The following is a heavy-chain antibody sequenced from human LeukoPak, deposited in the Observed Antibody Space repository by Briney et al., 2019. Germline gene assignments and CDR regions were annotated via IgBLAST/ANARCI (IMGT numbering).Heavy chain of an antibody. CDR2: ISYDGSNK. D-gene: IGHD3-10*01. CDR1: GFTFSSYG. V-gene: IGHV3-30*18. CDR3: AKSRSAMVRGVIEY. J-gene: IGHJ4*02. Sequence: SGGSLRLSCAASGFTFSSYGMHWVRQAPGKGLEWVAVISYDGSNKYYADSVKGRFTISRDNSKDTVYLQMDSLRAEDTATYYCAKSRSAMVRGVIEYWGQGTLVTVSS.